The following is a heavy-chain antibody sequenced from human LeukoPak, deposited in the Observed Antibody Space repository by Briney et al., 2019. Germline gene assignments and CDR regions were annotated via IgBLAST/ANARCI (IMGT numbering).Heavy chain of an antibody. CDR1: GYTFTSYG. Sequence: ASVKVSCKASGYTFTSYGISWVRQAPGQGPEWMGWISAYNGNTNYAQKLQGRVTMTTDTSTSTAYMELRSLRSDDTAVYYCARDPTRLAYCGGDCYSDYWGQGTLVTVSS. CDR2: ISAYNGNT. V-gene: IGHV1-18*01. CDR3: ARDPTRLAYCGGDCYSDY. J-gene: IGHJ4*02. D-gene: IGHD2-21*02.